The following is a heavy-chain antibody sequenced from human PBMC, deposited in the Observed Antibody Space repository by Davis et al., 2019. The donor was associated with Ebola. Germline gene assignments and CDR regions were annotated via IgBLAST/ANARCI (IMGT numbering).Heavy chain of an antibody. Sequence: ASVKVSCKASGYTFTSYGISWVRQAPGQGLEWMGWISAYNGTTNYAQKLQGRVTMTTDTSTSTAYMGLRSLRSDDTAVYYCTRSVTRVRCGWFDPWGQGTLVTVSS. CDR2: ISAYNGTT. J-gene: IGHJ5*02. CDR3: TRSVTRVRCGWFDP. D-gene: IGHD3-10*01. V-gene: IGHV1-18*01. CDR1: GYTFTSYG.